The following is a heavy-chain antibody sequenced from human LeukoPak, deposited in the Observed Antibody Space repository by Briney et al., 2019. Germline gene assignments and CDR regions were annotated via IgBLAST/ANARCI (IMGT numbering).Heavy chain of an antibody. CDR2: MNPNSGNT. CDR1: GYTFTSYD. CDR3: ARGCRSGGSCYRVDY. J-gene: IGHJ4*02. Sequence: ASVTVSCKASGYTFTSYDINWVGQATGQGLEWMGWMNPNSGNTGYAQKFQGRVTMTRNTSISTAYMELSSLRSEDTAVYYCARGCRSGGSCYRVDYWGQGTLVTVSS. V-gene: IGHV1-8*01. D-gene: IGHD2-15*01.